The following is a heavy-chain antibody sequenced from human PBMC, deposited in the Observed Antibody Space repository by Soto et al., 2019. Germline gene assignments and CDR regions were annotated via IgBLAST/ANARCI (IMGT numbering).Heavy chain of an antibody. V-gene: IGHV4-61*01. CDR2: IYYSGST. CDR1: GCSVSSGSYY. Sequence: XETLSLTCTVSGCSVSSGSYYWSWIRQPRGKGLEWIGYIYYSGSTNYNPSLKSRVTISVDTSKNQFSLKLSSVTAADTAVYYCARGGSIQLWIPDYWGQGTLVTVSS. D-gene: IGHD5-18*01. CDR3: ARGGSIQLWIPDY. J-gene: IGHJ4*02.